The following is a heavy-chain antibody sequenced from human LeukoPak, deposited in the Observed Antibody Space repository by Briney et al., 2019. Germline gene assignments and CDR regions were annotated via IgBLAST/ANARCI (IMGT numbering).Heavy chain of an antibody. V-gene: IGHV4-34*01. CDR2: INHSGST. Sequence: SETLSLTCAVYGGSFSGYYWSWIRQPPGKGLEWIGEINHSGSTNYNPSLKSRVTISVDTSKNQFSLKLSSVTAADTAVYYCARSLKWSGSYPYYFDYWGQGTLVTVSS. J-gene: IGHJ4*02. CDR1: GGSFSGYY. CDR3: ARSLKWSGSYPYYFDY. D-gene: IGHD1-26*01.